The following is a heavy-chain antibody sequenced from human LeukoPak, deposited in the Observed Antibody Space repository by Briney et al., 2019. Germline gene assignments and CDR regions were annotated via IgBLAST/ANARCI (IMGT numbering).Heavy chain of an antibody. V-gene: IGHV1-46*01. J-gene: IGHJ4*02. CDR2: INPSGGST. CDR1: GYTFTRYY. D-gene: IGHD1-26*01. Sequence: ASVKVSCKASGYTFTRYYMHWVRQAPGQGLEWMGIINPSGGSTSYAQKFQGRVTMTRDMSTSTVYMELSSLRSEDTAVYYCARDRSSYGFTDDYWGQGTLVTVSS. CDR3: ARDRSSYGFTDDY.